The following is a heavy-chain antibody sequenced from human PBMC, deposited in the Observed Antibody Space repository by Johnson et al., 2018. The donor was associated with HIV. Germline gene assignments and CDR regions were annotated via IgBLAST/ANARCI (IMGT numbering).Heavy chain of an antibody. D-gene: IGHD3-22*01. CDR1: GFTFSSYA. Sequence: QVQLVESGGGVVQPGRSLRLSCAASGFTFSSYAMHWVRQAPGKGLEWVAVISYDGSNKYYAASVKGRVTISRDNSKNTLYLQMNSLRAEDTAVYYCAGSGSSGYPDAFDIWGQGTMVTVSS. CDR3: AGSGSSGYPDAFDI. J-gene: IGHJ3*02. V-gene: IGHV3-30*04. CDR2: ISYDGSNK.